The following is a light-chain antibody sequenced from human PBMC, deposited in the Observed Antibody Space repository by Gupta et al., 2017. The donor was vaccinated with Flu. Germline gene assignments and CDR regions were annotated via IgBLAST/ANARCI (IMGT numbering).Light chain of an antibody. CDR3: HQHGSSPWT. CDR1: QNISSRY. J-gene: IGKJ1*01. CDR2: GAF. V-gene: IGKV3-20*01. Sequence: EIVLTQSPGTLSLSPGERGTLSCWASQNISSRYLAWYQQKFGQAPRLLMYGAFNRATGIPDRFSGSESGTEFTLTISRLEPEDFAVYYCHQHGSSPWTFGQGTKVEIK.